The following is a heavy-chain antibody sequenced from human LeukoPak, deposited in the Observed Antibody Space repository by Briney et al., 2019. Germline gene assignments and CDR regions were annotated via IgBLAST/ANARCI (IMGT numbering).Heavy chain of an antibody. D-gene: IGHD3-3*01. CDR3: ARGSRFLEWSPPIDY. Sequence: PSETLSLTCTVSGGSISSYYWSWIRQPPGKGLEWIGYIYYSGSTNYNPSLKSRVTISVDTSKNQFSLKLGSVTAADTAVYYCARGSRFLEWSPPIDYWGQGTLVTVSS. CDR1: GGSISSYY. J-gene: IGHJ4*02. CDR2: IYYSGST. V-gene: IGHV4-59*01.